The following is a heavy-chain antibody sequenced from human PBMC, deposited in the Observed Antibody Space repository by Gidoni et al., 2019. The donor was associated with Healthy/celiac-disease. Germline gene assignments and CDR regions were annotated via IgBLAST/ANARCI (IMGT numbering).Heavy chain of an antibody. J-gene: IGHJ4*02. CDR2: IKSKTDGGTT. V-gene: IGHV3-15*01. D-gene: IGHD6-6*01. Sequence: EVQLVESGGGLVKPGGSLRLSCAASGFTFITAWMSWVRQAPGKGLEWVGRIKSKTDGGTTDYAAPVKGRFTISRDDSKNTLYLQMNSLKTEDTAVYYCTVRIAARGRKFDYWGQGTLVTVSS. CDR3: TVRIAARGRKFDY. CDR1: GFTFITAW.